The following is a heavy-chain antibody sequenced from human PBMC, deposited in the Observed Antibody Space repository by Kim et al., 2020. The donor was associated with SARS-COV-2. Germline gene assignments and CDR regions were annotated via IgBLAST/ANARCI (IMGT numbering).Heavy chain of an antibody. Sequence: GGSLRLSCAASGFTFSSYAMLWVRQAPGKGLEWVAVISFDGSNKYYADSVKGRFTVSRDNSKNTLYLQMNSLRAEDTAVYYCAREGFRGASYCSDSWGQGTLVTVSS. J-gene: IGHJ5*01. CDR2: ISFDGSNK. D-gene: IGHD3-3*01. CDR3: AREGFRGASYCSDS. CDR1: GFTFSSYA. V-gene: IGHV3-30*04.